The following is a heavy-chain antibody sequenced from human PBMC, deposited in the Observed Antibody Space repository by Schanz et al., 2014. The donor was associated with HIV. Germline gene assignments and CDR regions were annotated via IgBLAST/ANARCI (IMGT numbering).Heavy chain of an antibody. J-gene: IGHJ6*02. CDR3: AKDRNQYDSRYIGKGNYYYYYGMDV. CDR1: GFTFSTYG. V-gene: IGHV3-30*18. CDR2: ISYDGRNK. Sequence: QVQLVESGGGVAQPGRSLRLSCAASGFTFSTYGMHWVRQAPGKGLEWVAVISYDGRNKYYADSVKGRFTISRDNSKNTVYLQAKSLRPEDTAVYYCAKDRNQYDSRYIGKGNYYYYYGMDVWGQGTTVTVSS. D-gene: IGHD3-22*01.